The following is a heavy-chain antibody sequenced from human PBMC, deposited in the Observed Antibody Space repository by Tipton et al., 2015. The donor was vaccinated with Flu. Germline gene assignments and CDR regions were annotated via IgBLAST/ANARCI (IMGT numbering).Heavy chain of an antibody. J-gene: IGHJ5*02. CDR1: GGSITSDNYH. CDR3: ARRDYSNYVSDPKSWFDP. Sequence: TLSLTCTVSGGSITSDNYHWTWIRQPAGKGLEWIGTVSRTGSTIYNPSLKSRVTISIDTSKNQFSLKMKSVTATDMAVYYCARRDYSNYVSDPKSWFDPWGQGTLVAVSS. D-gene: IGHD4-11*01. V-gene: IGHV4-61*02. CDR2: VSRTGST.